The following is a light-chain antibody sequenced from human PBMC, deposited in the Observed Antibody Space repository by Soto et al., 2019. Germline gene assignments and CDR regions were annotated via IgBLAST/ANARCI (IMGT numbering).Light chain of an antibody. J-gene: IGKJ1*01. CDR3: QQAHSLPRT. Sequence: DIQLTQSPSSVSASVGDRVTITCRASQGIGSWLAWYQQQPGKAPKLLIYAASTLQSGVPSRFSGSGSGTDFTLTISSLQPADFATYYCQQAHSLPRTFGQGTKVDI. CDR1: QGIGSW. V-gene: IGKV1D-12*01. CDR2: AAS.